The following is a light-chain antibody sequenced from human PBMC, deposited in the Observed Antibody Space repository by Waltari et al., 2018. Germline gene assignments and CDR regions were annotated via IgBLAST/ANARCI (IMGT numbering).Light chain of an antibody. CDR2: SAS. Sequence: IQLTQSPSSLSASVGDRVTITCRASQGISNYLAWYQQKPGKVPKLLIHSASTLQSGVPSRFSGSGSGTDFTLTISSLQPEDFATYYCQQLHSPGYTFSQGTKLEIK. V-gene: IGKV1-9*01. CDR1: QGISNY. CDR3: QQLHSPGYT. J-gene: IGKJ2*01.